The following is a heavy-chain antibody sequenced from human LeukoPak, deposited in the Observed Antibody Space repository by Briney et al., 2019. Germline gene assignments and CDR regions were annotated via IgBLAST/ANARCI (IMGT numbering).Heavy chain of an antibody. CDR2: IYHSGST. V-gene: IGHV4-30-2*01. J-gene: IGHJ6*04. CDR1: GGSISSGGYS. CDR3: ARAPYYYGMDV. Sequence: PSETLSLTCAVSGGSISSGGYSWSWIRQPPGKGLEWIGYIYHSGSTYYNPSLKSRVTISVDRSKTQFSLKLSSVTAAHTAVYSCARAPYYYGMDVWGKGTTVTVSS.